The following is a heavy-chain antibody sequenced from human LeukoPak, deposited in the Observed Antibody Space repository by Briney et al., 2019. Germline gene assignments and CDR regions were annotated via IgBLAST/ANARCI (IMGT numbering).Heavy chain of an antibody. CDR3: ARDKGSPNPDAFDI. J-gene: IGHJ3*02. Sequence: GGSLRLSCAASGFTLSSYGMHWVRQAPGKGLEWVAFIRYDGSNEYYADSVKGRFTISRDNSKNTLYLQMNSLRAEDTAVYYCARDKGSPNPDAFDIWGQGTMVTVSS. CDR2: IRYDGSNE. V-gene: IGHV3-30*02. CDR1: GFTLSSYG.